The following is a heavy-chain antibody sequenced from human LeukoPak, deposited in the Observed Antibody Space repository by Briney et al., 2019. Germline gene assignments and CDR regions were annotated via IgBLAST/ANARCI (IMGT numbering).Heavy chain of an antibody. J-gene: IGHJ4*02. CDR2: INPNSGGT. CDR1: GYTFTGYY. V-gene: IGHV1-2*02. Sequence: ASVKVSCKASGYTFTGYYMHWVRQALGQGLEWMGWINPNSGGTNYAQKFQGRVTMTRDTSISTAYMELSRLRSDDTAVYYCARGPDIALWFGEAAFDYWGQGTLVTVSS. D-gene: IGHD3-10*01. CDR3: ARGPDIALWFGEAAFDY.